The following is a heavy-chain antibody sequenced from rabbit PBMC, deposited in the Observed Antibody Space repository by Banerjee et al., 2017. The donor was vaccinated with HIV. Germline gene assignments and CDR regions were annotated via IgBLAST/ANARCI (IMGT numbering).Heavy chain of an antibody. CDR1: GFSFSRNYY. V-gene: IGHV1S40*01. D-gene: IGHD2-1*01. J-gene: IGHJ4*01. CDR2: IGAGVSGST. Sequence: QSLEESGGDLVKPGASLTLPCTASGFSFSRNYYMCWVRQAPGKGLEWIACIGAGVSGSTYYASWAKGRFTISKTSSTTVTLQMTSLTAADTATYFCARGGYDENYFNLWGQGTLVTVS. CDR3: ARGGYDENYFNL.